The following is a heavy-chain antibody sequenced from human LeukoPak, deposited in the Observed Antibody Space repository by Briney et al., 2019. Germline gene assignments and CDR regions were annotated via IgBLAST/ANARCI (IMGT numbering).Heavy chain of an antibody. CDR3: AKDQGSYGPDY. CDR2: ISYDGSNK. J-gene: IGHJ4*02. CDR1: GFTFSSYG. D-gene: IGHD5-18*01. Sequence: GGSLRLSCAASGFTFSSYGMHWVRQAPGKGLEWVAVISYDGSNKHYADSVKGRFTISRDNSKNTLYLQMNSLRAEDTAVYYCAKDQGSYGPDYWGQGTLVTVSS. V-gene: IGHV3-30*18.